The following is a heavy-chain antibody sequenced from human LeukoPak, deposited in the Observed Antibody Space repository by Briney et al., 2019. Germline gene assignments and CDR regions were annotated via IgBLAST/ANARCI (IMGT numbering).Heavy chain of an antibody. V-gene: IGHV4-4*07. Sequence: SETLSLTCDVSGDFIRSYWWGWVRQPAGKGLELIWRIYSTGSTKFNPSLKSRLTMSMDTSTDQSSLQFSLKLTSVTPADTAMYFCARQGYTASYYFLDYWSQGILVTVSS. CDR2: IYSTGST. CDR1: GDFIRSYW. CDR3: ARQGYTASYYFLDY. J-gene: IGHJ4*02. D-gene: IGHD3-10*01.